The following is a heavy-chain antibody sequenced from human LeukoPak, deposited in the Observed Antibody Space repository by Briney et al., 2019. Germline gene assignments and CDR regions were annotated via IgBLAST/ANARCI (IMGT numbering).Heavy chain of an antibody. J-gene: IGHJ4*02. V-gene: IGHV3-23*01. D-gene: IGHD7-27*01. CDR2: ISGNGVGT. CDR1: GFAFRSYG. Sequence: GGSLRLSCAASGFAFRSYGMSWVRQAPGKGLEWVSAISGNGVGTYYADSVKGRFTISRDNSKNTLYLQMNNLRAEDTAVYYCAKDLAWGLDYWGQGTPVSVSS. CDR3: AKDLAWGLDY.